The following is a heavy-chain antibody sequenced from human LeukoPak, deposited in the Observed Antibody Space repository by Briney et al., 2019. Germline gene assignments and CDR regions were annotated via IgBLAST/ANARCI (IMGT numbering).Heavy chain of an antibody. J-gene: IGHJ3*02. V-gene: IGHV4-4*07. CDR3: ARDYYDSRGGAFDI. D-gene: IGHD3-22*01. CDR1: GDSISGYY. Sequence: SETLSLTCTVSGDSISGYYWSWIRQPAGKGLEWIGRIYTSGSTNYNPSLKSRVTMSVDTSKNQFSLKLSSVTAADTAVYYCARDYYDSRGGAFDIWGQGTMVTVSS. CDR2: IYTSGST.